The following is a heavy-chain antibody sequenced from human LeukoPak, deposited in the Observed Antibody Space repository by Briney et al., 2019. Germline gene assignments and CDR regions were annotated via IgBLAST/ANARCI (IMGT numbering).Heavy chain of an antibody. V-gene: IGHV3-48*03. D-gene: IGHD3-3*01. CDR3: ARDSLAFWSGYYFDY. Sequence: GGSLRLSCAASGFTFSSYEMNWVRQTPGKGLEWVSYISSSGSTIYYADSVKGRFTISRDNAKNSLYLQMNSLRAEDTAVYYCARDSLAFWSGYYFDYWGQGTLVTVSS. CDR2: ISSSGSTI. CDR1: GFTFSSYE. J-gene: IGHJ4*02.